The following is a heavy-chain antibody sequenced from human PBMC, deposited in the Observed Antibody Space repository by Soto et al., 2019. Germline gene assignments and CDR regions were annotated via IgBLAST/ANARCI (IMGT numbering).Heavy chain of an antibody. Sequence: GGSLRLSCAASGFTFSSYAMSWVRQAPGKGLEWVSAISGSGGSTYYADSVKGRFTISRDNSKNTLYLQMNSLRAEDTAVYYCAKDWGCSSTSCYPWFDPWGQGTLVTVSS. CDR1: GFTFSSYA. D-gene: IGHD2-2*01. CDR2: ISGSGGST. CDR3: AKDWGCSSTSCYPWFDP. J-gene: IGHJ5*02. V-gene: IGHV3-23*01.